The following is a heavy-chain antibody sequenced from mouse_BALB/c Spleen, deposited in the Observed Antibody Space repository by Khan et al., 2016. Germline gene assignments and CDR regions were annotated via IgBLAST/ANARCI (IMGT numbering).Heavy chain of an antibody. D-gene: IGHD1-2*01. CDR3: ARSYYGYFAMDY. Sequence: QIQLVQSGTELPRPGASVKLSCKASGYTFTDYYVNWVKQRTGQGLEWIGEIFPGSGSTHYNEKFKGKATLTADTSSSTAYMQLSSLTSEDSAVYFCARSYYGYFAMDYWGHGTSVTVSS. CDR1: GYTFTDYY. J-gene: IGHJ4*01. V-gene: IGHV1-77*01. CDR2: IFPGSGST.